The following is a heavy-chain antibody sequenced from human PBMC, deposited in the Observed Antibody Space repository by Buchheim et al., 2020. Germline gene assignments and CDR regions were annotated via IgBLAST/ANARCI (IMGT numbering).Heavy chain of an antibody. CDR2: MSSGGDNK. CDR1: GFNFTRYA. J-gene: IGHJ4*02. D-gene: IGHD6-19*01. V-gene: IGHV3-30-3*01. Sequence: QEQLVESGGGVVQPGRSLRLSCATSGFNFTRYAMHWVRQAPGKGLEWVASMSSGGDNKYYADSVKGRFTVSGDDSKKTLYLQMNSLRVEDTAVYYCARDSTGSGWYGHFEHWGRGTL. CDR3: ARDSTGSGWYGHFEH.